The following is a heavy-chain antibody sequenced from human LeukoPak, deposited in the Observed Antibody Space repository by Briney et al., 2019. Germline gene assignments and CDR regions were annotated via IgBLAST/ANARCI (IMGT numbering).Heavy chain of an antibody. J-gene: IGHJ4*02. D-gene: IGHD4-11*01. V-gene: IGHV3-23*01. CDR2: ISGSGGST. CDR1: GFTFSSYA. Sequence: QSGGSLRLSCAASGFTFSSYAMSWVRQAPGKGLEWVSAISGSGGSTYYADSVKGRFTISRDNAKNSLYLQMNSLRAEDTAVYYCARIQSFYSDFDYWGQGTLVTVSS. CDR3: ARIQSFYSDFDY.